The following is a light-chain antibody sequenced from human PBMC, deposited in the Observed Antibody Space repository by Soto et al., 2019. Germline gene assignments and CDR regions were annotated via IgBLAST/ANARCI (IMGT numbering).Light chain of an antibody. V-gene: IGLV2-14*01. J-gene: IGLJ2*01. CDR1: SSDVGAYNY. Sequence: QSVLTQPASVSGSPGQSITISCTGTSSDVGAYNYVSWHQQHPGKAPKLMIYDVSNRPSGVSNRFSGSKSGNTASLTISGLLTEDEADYYCSSYTSSSTRVFGGGTKVTVL. CDR2: DVS. CDR3: SSYTSSSTRV.